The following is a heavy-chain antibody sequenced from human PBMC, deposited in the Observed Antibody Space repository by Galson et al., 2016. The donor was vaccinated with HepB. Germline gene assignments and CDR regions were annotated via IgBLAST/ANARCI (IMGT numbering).Heavy chain of an antibody. CDR1: GYPFTDYY. D-gene: IGHD2-2*01. CDR2: INPNSGGS. CDR3: ARVHFREYHLD. Sequence: SVKVSCKASGYPFTDYYIQWVRQAPGQGLEWMGWINPNSGGSYCAQKFQGRVTMTRDTSISTVYMGLRSLRSEDTAIYYCARVHFREYHLDLGQGTLVTVS. J-gene: IGHJ4*02. V-gene: IGHV1-2*02.